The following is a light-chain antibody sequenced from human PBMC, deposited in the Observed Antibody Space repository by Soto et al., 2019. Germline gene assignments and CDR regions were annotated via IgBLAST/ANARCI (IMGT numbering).Light chain of an antibody. J-gene: IGLJ2*01. V-gene: IGLV2-14*01. CDR3: SSYRTSSIVV. Sequence: QSALTQPASVSGSPGQSITISCTGTSSDVGGYNYVSWYQQHPGKAPKVMIYDVNYRPSGVSNRFSGTKSDNTASLTISGRQAEDEADYYCSSYRTSSIVVFGGGTKLTVL. CDR2: DVN. CDR1: SSDVGGYNY.